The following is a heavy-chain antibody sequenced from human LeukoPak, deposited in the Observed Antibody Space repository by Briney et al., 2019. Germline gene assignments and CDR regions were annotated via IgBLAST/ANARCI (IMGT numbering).Heavy chain of an antibody. D-gene: IGHD1-26*01. V-gene: IGHV3-48*02. CDR2: ITSSSSPI. J-gene: IGHJ4*02. Sequence: GESLRPSCAASGFAFNTYSMKWDSQPPEGGLEWISSITSSSSPIYYADSVKGRFTVSRDNAKNSLYLQMNSLREEDTAVYYCARDHYRRNDYWGQGTLVTVSS. CDR1: GFAFNTYS. CDR3: ARDHYRRNDY.